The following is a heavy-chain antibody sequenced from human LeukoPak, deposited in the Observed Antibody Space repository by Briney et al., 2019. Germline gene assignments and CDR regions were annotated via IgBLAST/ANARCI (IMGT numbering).Heavy chain of an antibody. J-gene: IGHJ4*02. CDR2: IKQDGSDK. CDR3: AKDRTIAVAGYFDY. V-gene: IGHV3-7*01. D-gene: IGHD6-19*01. CDR1: GFTFSSYA. Sequence: GGSLRLSCAASGFTFSSYAMSWVRQAPGKGLEWVANIKQDGSDKYYVDSVKGRFTISRDNAKNSVSLEMNSLRAEDTAVYYCAKDRTIAVAGYFDYWGQGTLVTVSS.